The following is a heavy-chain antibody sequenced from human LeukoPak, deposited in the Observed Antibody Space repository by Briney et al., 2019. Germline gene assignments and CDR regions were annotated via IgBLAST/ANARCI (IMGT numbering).Heavy chain of an antibody. V-gene: IGHV3-7*01. CDR3: ARAGGYASSWAY. CDR2: IKQDGSEK. Sequence: PGGSLRLSCAASGFTFSSYWMSWVRQAPGKGLEWVANIKQDGSEKNYADSVKGRFTISRDNAKNSLDLQMNSLRAEDTAVYYCARAGGYASSWAYWGQGTLVTVSS. D-gene: IGHD5-12*01. CDR1: GFTFSSYW. J-gene: IGHJ4*02.